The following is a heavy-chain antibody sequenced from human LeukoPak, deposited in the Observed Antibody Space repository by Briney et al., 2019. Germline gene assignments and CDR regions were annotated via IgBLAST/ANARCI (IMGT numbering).Heavy chain of an antibody. D-gene: IGHD6-19*01. CDR2: IYPGDSDT. CDR3: ARLAHEQWLDLDY. J-gene: IGHJ4*02. CDR1: GYSFTSYW. V-gene: IGHV5-51*01. Sequence: GESLKISCKGSGYSFTSYWIGWVRQMPGKGLEWIGVIYPGDSDTRYSPSFQGQVTISADKSISTAYLQWSSLKASDTAMYYCARLAHEQWLDLDYWGQGTLVTVSS.